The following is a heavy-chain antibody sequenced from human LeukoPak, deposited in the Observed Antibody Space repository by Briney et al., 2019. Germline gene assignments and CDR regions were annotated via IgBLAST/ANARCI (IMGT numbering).Heavy chain of an antibody. Sequence: SETLSLTCAVSGGSISSGTFSWSWIRQPPGKGLEWIGYVYHSGFTYYNPSLKSRVTISVDRSKSQFSLKLNSVTAADTAVYYCARDTDDSGNQGSAFDIWGQGTMVTVSS. CDR1: GGSISSGTFS. CDR3: ARDTDDSGNQGSAFDI. J-gene: IGHJ3*02. D-gene: IGHD3-10*01. V-gene: IGHV4-30-2*01. CDR2: VYHSGFT.